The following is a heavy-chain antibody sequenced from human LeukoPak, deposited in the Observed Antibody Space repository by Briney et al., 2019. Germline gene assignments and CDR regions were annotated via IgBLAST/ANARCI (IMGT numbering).Heavy chain of an antibody. CDR3: ARGVGLRETGQGSSSSFDY. J-gene: IGHJ4*02. V-gene: IGHV3-21*01. CDR2: ISSSSSYI. CDR1: GFTFSSYS. D-gene: IGHD6-13*01. Sequence: GGSLRLSCAASGFTFSSYSMNWVRQAPGKGLEWVSSISSSSSYIYYADSVKGRFTISRDNAKNSLYLQVNSLRAEDTAVYYCARGVGLRETGQGSSSSFDYWGQGTLVTVSS.